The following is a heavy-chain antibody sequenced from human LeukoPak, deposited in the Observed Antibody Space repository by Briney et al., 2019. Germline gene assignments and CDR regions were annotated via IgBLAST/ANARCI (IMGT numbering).Heavy chain of an antibody. Sequence: GESLKISCKGSGYNFSNYGIGWVRQMPGKGLEWMGLIDPGDSHAIYSPSFQGQVTISADKSISAAYLQWSSLKALDTAMYYCARHGVGAGLAAAYIWGQGTLLTVSS. CDR2: IDPGDSHA. V-gene: IGHV5-51*01. J-gene: IGHJ4*02. D-gene: IGHD6-13*01. CDR1: GYNFSNYG. CDR3: ARHGVGAGLAAAYI.